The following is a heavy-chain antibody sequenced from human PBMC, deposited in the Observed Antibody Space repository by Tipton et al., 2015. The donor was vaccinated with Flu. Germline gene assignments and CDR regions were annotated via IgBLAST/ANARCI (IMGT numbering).Heavy chain of an antibody. CDR2: VSRTGST. D-gene: IGHD4-11*01. J-gene: IGHJ5*02. Sequence: TLSLTCTVSGGSINSYYWGWIRQFPGKGLEWIGTVSRTGSTIYNPSLKSRVTISIDTSKNQFSLNLNSVTAADMAVYYCARRDYSNYVSDPKSWFDPWGQGTLVAVSS. CDR1: GGSINSYY. CDR3: ARRDYSNYVSDPKSWFDP. V-gene: IGHV4-59*08.